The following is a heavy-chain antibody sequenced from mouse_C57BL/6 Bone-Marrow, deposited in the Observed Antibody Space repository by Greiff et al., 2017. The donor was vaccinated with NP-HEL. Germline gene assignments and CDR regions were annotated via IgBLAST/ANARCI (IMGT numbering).Heavy chain of an antibody. CDR3: ARHAYYYGTRYWYFDV. CDR2: ISGGGGNT. V-gene: IGHV5-9*01. J-gene: IGHJ1*03. D-gene: IGHD1-1*01. CDR1: GFTFSSYT. Sequence: EVKVEESGGGLVKPGGSLKLSCAASGFTFSSYTMSWVRQTPEKRLEWVATISGGGGNTYYPDSVKGRFTISRDNAKTTLYLQMSSLRSEDTALYYCARHAYYYGTRYWYFDVWGTGTTVTVSS.